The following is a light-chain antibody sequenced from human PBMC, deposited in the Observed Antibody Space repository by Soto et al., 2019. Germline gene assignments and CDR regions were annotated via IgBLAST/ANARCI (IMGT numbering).Light chain of an antibody. CDR3: QPSNNCPTT. J-gene: IGKJ1*01. Sequence: EIVMTQSPATLSVSPGERATLSCRASQSVSSNLAWYQQKPGQAPRLLIYGASTRATRIPARFSGSGSGTEFTLTISSLLSEDFAVYHRQPSNNCPTTFGQATKV. CDR2: GAS. CDR1: QSVSSN. V-gene: IGKV3-15*01.